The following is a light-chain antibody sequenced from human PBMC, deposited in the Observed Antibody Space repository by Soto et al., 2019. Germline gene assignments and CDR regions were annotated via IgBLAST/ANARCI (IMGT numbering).Light chain of an antibody. J-gene: IGKJ2*01. Sequence: EIVLTQSPGTLSLSPGERATLSCRASQSIFRNYLAWYQQKPGQAPRLLIYGASSRATGIPDRFSGSGSGTDFTLTISGLEPEDFVVYHCQQYGSLPRTFGQGTKLEIK. CDR1: QSIFRNY. V-gene: IGKV3-20*01. CDR3: QQYGSLPRT. CDR2: GAS.